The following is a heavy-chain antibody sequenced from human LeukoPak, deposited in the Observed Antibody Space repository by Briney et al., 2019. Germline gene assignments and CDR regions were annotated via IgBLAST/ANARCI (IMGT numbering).Heavy chain of an antibody. V-gene: IGHV4-39*07. D-gene: IGHD3-10*01. J-gene: IGHJ6*03. CDR3: ARLRRSRLGSGSYGPAAKANYYMDV. CDR1: GGSISSSSYY. Sequence: SETLSLTCTVSGGSISSSSYYWGWFRQPPGKGLEWIGSIYYSGSTYYSPSLESRVTISVNTSKNQFSLKLSSVTAADTAVYYCARLRRSRLGSGSYGPAAKANYYMDVWGKGTTVTISS. CDR2: IYYSGST.